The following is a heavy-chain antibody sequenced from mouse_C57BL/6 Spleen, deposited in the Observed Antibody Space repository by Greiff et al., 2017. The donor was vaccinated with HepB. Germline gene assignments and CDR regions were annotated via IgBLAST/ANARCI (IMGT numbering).Heavy chain of an antibody. D-gene: IGHD1-1*01. J-gene: IGHJ2*01. Sequence: QVQLQQSGAELARPGASVKLSCKASGYTFTSYGISWVKQRTGQGLEWIGEIYPRSGNTYYNEKFKGKATLTAEKSSSTAYMELRSLNSEDSAVYFCANYGSSYDDYWGQGTTLTVSS. CDR2: IYPRSGNT. CDR1: GYTFTSYG. V-gene: IGHV1-81*01. CDR3: ANYGSSYDDY.